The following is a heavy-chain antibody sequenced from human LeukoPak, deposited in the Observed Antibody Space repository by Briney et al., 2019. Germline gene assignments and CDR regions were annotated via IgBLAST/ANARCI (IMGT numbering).Heavy chain of an antibody. J-gene: IGHJ4*02. V-gene: IGHV3-21*01. CDR3: ARLRGPHIAAAASDN. D-gene: IGHD6-13*01. CDR1: GASITSNH. Sequence: PSETLSLTCAVSGASITSNHWWSWARQAPGEGLEWVSSITTTSSYIYYEDSVKGRFTISRDNAKNSLYLQMDSLRAEDTALYYCARLRGPHIAAAASDNWGQGTLVTVSS. CDR2: ITTTSSYI.